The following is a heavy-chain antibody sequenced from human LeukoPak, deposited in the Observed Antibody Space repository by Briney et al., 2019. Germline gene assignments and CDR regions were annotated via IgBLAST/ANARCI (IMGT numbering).Heavy chain of an antibody. Sequence: SETLSLTCAVYGGSFSGYYWSWIRQPPGKGLEWIGEINHSGSTNYNPSLKSRVTISVDTSKNQFSLKLSSVTAADTAVYYCARVVLGYCSSTSCYLFSPNYYYYGMDVWGQGTTVAVSS. CDR3: ARVVLGYCSSTSCYLFSPNYYYYGMDV. J-gene: IGHJ6*02. CDR2: INHSGST. V-gene: IGHV4-34*01. CDR1: GGSFSGYY. D-gene: IGHD2-2*01.